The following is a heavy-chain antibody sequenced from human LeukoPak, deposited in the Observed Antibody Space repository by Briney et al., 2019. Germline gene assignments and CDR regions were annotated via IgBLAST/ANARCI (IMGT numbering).Heavy chain of an antibody. J-gene: IGHJ4*02. CDR3: ATLRPDSSGKYYFDY. CDR2: FDPEDGET. Sequence: EASVKVSCKVSGYTLTELSMHWVRQAPGKGLEWMGGFDPEDGETIYAQKFQGRVTMTEDTSTDTAYMELSSLRSEDTAVCYCATLRPDSSGKYYFDYWGQGTLVTVSS. V-gene: IGHV1-24*01. CDR1: GYTLTELS. D-gene: IGHD3-22*01.